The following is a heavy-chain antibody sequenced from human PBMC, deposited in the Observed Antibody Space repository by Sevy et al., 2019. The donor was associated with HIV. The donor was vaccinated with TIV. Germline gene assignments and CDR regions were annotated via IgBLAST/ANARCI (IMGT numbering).Heavy chain of an antibody. Sequence: SETLSLTCTVSGGSITPYYWNWIRQPPGKGLERIGFIYYSGSTNYSPSLKSRVTISVDTSNKQFSLNLSSVTTADTAVYYCARGGGVTDYGLDVWGQGTTVTVSS. D-gene: IGHD3-16*01. V-gene: IGHV4-59*01. J-gene: IGHJ6*02. CDR3: ARGGGVTDYGLDV. CDR2: IYYSGST. CDR1: GGSITPYY.